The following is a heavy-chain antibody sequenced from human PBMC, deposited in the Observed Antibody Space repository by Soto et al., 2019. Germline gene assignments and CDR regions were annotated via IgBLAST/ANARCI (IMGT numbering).Heavy chain of an antibody. CDR2: LSGSSIST. Sequence: LXLSCAATGFTFSDYAMTWFLQAPGKGLEWVSTLSGSSISTYDADSVKGRFTISRDNSKNMLYLQMNSLRAEDTAIYYCAKELVGALYYGMDVWGQGTTVTVSS. CDR3: AKELVGALYYGMDV. V-gene: IGHV3-23*01. J-gene: IGHJ6*02. CDR1: GFTFSDYA. D-gene: IGHD6-13*01.